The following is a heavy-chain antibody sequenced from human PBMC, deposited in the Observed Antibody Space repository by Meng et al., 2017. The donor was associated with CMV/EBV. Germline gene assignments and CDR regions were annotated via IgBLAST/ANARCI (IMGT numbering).Heavy chain of an antibody. D-gene: IGHD2-2*01. Sequence: GSLRLSCTVSGGSISSYYWSWIRQPPGKGLEWIGYIYYSGSTNYNPSLKSRVTTSVDTSKNQFSLKLSSVTAADTAVYYCARVDIVVVGGYGMDVWGQGTTVTVSS. V-gene: IGHV4-59*01. J-gene: IGHJ6*02. CDR2: IYYSGST. CDR3: ARVDIVVVGGYGMDV. CDR1: GGSISSYY.